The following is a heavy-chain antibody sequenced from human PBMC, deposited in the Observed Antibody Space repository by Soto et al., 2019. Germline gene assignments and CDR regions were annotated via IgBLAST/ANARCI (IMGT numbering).Heavy chain of an antibody. J-gene: IGHJ4*02. CDR3: AAYYDSSGYYYSRFDY. CDR1: GGSISSSSYY. D-gene: IGHD3-22*01. CDR2: IYYSGST. V-gene: IGHV4-39*01. Sequence: QLQLQESGPGLVKPSETLSLTCTVSGGSISSSSYYWGWIRQPPGKGLEWIGSIYYSGSTYYNPSLQSRVTISVDTSKSQFPLKLSSVTAADTAVYYCAAYYDSSGYYYSRFDYWGQGTLVTVSS.